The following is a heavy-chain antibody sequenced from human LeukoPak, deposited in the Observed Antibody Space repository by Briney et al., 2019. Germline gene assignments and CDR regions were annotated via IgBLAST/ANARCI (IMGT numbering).Heavy chain of an antibody. Sequence: PSETLSLTCAVYGGSFSSYYWSWIRQPPGKGLEWIGEINHSGSTNYNPSLKSRVTISVDTSKNQFSLKLSSVTAADTAVYYCARHTGCSSTSCYYYMDVWGKGTTVTISS. CDR2: INHSGST. CDR3: ARHTGCSSTSCYYYMDV. J-gene: IGHJ6*03. CDR1: GGSFSSYY. V-gene: IGHV4-34*01. D-gene: IGHD2-2*01.